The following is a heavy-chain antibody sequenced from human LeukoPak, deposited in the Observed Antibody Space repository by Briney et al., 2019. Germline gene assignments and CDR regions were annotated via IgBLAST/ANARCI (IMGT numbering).Heavy chain of an antibody. D-gene: IGHD4-17*01. CDR1: GYTLTELS. J-gene: IGHJ3*02. CDR2: FDPEDGET. CDR3: ATRGPVTPGAFHI. Sequence: GASVKVSCKVSGYTLTELSMHWVRQAPGKGLEWMGGFDPEDGETIYAQKFQGRVTMTEDTTTDTAYMELSSLRSEDTAVYYCATRGPVTPGAFHIWGQGTMVTVSS. V-gene: IGHV1-24*01.